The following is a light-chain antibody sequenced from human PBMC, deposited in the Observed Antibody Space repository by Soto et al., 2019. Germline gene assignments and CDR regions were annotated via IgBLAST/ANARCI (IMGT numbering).Light chain of an antibody. V-gene: IGKV3-20*01. Sequence: EIGLTQSPVTLSPAPGERGTLSCRASQSVSNNYLAWYQQKPGQAPRLLIYGASNRATGIPDRFSGSGSGTDFTLTISSLQSEDFAVYFCQQYHIWPSWTFGQGTKVDIK. CDR3: QQYHIWPSWT. CDR1: QSVSNNY. CDR2: GAS. J-gene: IGKJ1*01.